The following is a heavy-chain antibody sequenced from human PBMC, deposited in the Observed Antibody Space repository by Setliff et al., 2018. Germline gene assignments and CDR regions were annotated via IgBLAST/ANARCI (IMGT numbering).Heavy chain of an antibody. CDR1: GGSVSSGSYY. D-gene: IGHD3-10*01. Sequence: SETLSLTCTVSGGSVSSGSYYWAWIRQPAGKGLEWIGHIYTRGSANYNLSLKSRVTISTDTSSNQFSLNLNSVTAADTAVYYCARHKVIKKEFIRLTWFDPWGQGTPVTVSS. J-gene: IGHJ5*02. CDR3: ARHKVIKKEFIRLTWFDP. CDR2: IYTRGSA. V-gene: IGHV4-61*09.